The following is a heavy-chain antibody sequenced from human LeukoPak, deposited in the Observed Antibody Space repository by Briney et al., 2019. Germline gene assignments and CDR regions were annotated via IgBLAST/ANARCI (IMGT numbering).Heavy chain of an antibody. Sequence: SETLSLTCAVYGGSFSGYYWSWIRQPPGKGLEWIGEINHSGSTNYNPSLKSRVTISVDTSKNQFSLKLNSVTPEDTAVYYCARLTYDILTGWVWFDPWGQGTLVTVSS. CDR1: GGSFSGYY. J-gene: IGHJ5*02. CDR2: INHSGST. D-gene: IGHD3-9*01. V-gene: IGHV4-34*01. CDR3: ARLTYDILTGWVWFDP.